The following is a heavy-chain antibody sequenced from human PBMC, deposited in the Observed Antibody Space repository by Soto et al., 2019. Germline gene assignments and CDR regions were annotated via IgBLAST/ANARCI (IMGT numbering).Heavy chain of an antibody. CDR3: ATDLYCSGGSCYIPGIAVAGQGR. Sequence: ASVKVSCKVPGYTLTELSMHWVRQAPGKGLEWMGGFDPEDGETIYAQKFQGRVTMTEDTSTDTAYMELSSLRSEDTAVYYCATDLYCSGGSCYIPGIAVAGQGRWGQGTLVTVSS. V-gene: IGHV1-24*01. CDR2: FDPEDGET. J-gene: IGHJ4*02. CDR1: GYTLTELS. D-gene: IGHD2-15*01.